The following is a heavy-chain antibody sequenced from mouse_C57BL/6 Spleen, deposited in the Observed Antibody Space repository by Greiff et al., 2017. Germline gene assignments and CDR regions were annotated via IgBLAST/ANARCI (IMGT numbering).Heavy chain of an antibody. J-gene: IGHJ1*01. V-gene: IGHV5-16*01. CDR2: INYDGSST. CDR3: ARGWDYSKYGWYIDV. CDR1: GFTFSDYY. Sequence: DVKLEESVGGLLQPGSSMTLSCTASGFTFSDYYMAWVRQVPEKGLEWVANINYDGSSTYYLDSLKSRFIISRDNAKNILYLQMSSLKSEDTATYYCARGWDYSKYGWYIDVWGAGTTATISS. D-gene: IGHD2-5*01.